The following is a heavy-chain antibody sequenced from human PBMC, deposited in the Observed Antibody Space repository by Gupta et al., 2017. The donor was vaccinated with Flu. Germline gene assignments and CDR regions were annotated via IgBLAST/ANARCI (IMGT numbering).Heavy chain of an antibody. Sequence: GKAITSFLMNGVGRAPGQGLGGMGMINPSGSSTSYADKFQGRVTVTRDTSTSTVYMELNRLRSEDTAVYFWARGGGGPLDYWGQGTLGTVSS. J-gene: IGHJ4*02. CDR2: INPSGSST. D-gene: IGHD3-16*01. CDR3: ARGGGGPLDY. CDR1: GKAITSFL. V-gene: IGHV1-46*03.